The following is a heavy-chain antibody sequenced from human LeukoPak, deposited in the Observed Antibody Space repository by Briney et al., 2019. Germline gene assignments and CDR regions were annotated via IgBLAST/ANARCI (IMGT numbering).Heavy chain of an antibody. CDR1: GDSISSGGSY. D-gene: IGHD2-2*01. Sequence: SQTLSLTCTVSGDSISSGGSYWSWTRQHPGEGLEWIGYIYYSGTTNYNPSLKSRVTISVDTSKNQFSLKLSPVTAADTAVYYCPRAACSSPSCHAGYYYGMDVWGQGTTVTVSS. CDR2: IYYSGTT. V-gene: IGHV4-31*03. CDR3: PRAACSSPSCHAGYYYGMDV. J-gene: IGHJ6*02.